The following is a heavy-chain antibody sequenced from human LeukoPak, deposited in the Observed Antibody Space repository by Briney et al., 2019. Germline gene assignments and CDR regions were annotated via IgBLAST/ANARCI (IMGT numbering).Heavy chain of an antibody. CDR2: IYYSGST. D-gene: IGHD2-2*01. CDR3: ARGKGRSEVPIDY. V-gene: IGHV4-39*01. J-gene: IGHJ4*02. Sequence: PSETLSLTCTVSGGSISSSSYYWGWIRQPPGKGLEWIGSIYYSGSTYYNPSLKSRVTISVDTSKNQFSLKLSSVTAADTAVYYCARGKGRSEVPIDYWSQGTLVTVSS. CDR1: GGSISSSSYY.